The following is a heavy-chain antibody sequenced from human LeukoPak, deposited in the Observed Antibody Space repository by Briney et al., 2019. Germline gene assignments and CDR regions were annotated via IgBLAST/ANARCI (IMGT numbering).Heavy chain of an antibody. CDR2: ISGSGDTT. CDR3: ARDGEDCGGDCYSYYFDY. J-gene: IGHJ4*02. D-gene: IGHD2-21*02. CDR1: GFIFSNYA. V-gene: IGHV3-23*01. Sequence: GGSLRLSCATSGFIFSNYAVNWVRQAPGKGLEWVSIISGSGDTTYYADSVKGRFTISRDNSKNTLYLQMNSLRAEDTAVYYCARDGEDCGGDCYSYYFDYWGQGTLVTVSS.